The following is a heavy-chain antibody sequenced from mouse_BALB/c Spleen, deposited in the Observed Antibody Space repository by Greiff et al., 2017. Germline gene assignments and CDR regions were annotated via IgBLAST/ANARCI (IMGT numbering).Heavy chain of an antibody. Sequence: EVKLMESGGGLVKPGGSLKLSCAASGFTFSDYYMYWVRQTPEKRLEWVATISDGGSYTYYPDSVKGRFTISRDNAKNNLYLQMSSLKSEDTAMYYCASSTVVARAWFAYWGQGTLVTVSA. CDR2: ISDGGSYT. V-gene: IGHV5-4*02. CDR3: ASSTVVARAWFAY. J-gene: IGHJ3*01. CDR1: GFTFSDYY. D-gene: IGHD1-1*01.